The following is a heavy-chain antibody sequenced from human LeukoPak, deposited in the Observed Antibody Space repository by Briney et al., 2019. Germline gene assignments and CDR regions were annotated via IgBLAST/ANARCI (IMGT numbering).Heavy chain of an antibody. CDR1: VFTFSIYA. V-gene: IGHV3-23*01. Sequence: GGSLRLSCAASVFTFSIYAMSWVRQAPGGGLGCVSGITGSGGSTNYANSVKGRFTISRDTSKNTLYLQMNSLSAEDTAVYYCAKETGYSGYDYGDYWGQGTLVTVSS. J-gene: IGHJ4*02. CDR2: ITGSGGST. D-gene: IGHD5-12*01. CDR3: AKETGYSGYDYGDY.